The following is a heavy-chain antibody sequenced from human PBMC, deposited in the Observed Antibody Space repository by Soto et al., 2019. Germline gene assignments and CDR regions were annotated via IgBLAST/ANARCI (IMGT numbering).Heavy chain of an antibody. D-gene: IGHD1-1*01. CDR3: ASGPLERNGMDV. J-gene: IGHJ6*02. Sequence: QVQLVQSGAEVKRPGSSVKVSCKASGGTFSSYTISWVRQAPGQGLEWMGRIIPILGIANYAQKCQGRVTITADKAASTAYMELSSLRCEDTAVYYCASGPLERNGMDVWGQGTTVTVSS. V-gene: IGHV1-69*02. CDR2: IIPILGIA. CDR1: GGTFSSYT.